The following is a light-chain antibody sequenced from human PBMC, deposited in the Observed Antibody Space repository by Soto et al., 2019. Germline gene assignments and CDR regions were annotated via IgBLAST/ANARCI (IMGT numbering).Light chain of an antibody. Sequence: QAVVTQEPSLTVSPGGTVTLTCGSSTGAVTSGHYPYWFQQKPGQAPRTLIYDTSNKHSWTPARFSGSLLGGKAALTLSGAQPEDEAEYYCAAWDHSLQGWVFGAGTKLTVL. CDR3: AAWDHSLQGWV. V-gene: IGLV7-46*01. J-gene: IGLJ3*02. CDR2: DTS. CDR1: TGAVTSGHY.